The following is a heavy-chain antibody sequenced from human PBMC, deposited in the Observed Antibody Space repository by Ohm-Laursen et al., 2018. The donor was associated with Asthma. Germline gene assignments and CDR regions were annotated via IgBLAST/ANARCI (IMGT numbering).Heavy chain of an antibody. J-gene: IGHJ2*01. V-gene: IGHV3-53*01. CDR1: GFTVGSDY. CDR2: IYSGGTT. Sequence: SLRLSCAASGFTVGSDYMTWVRQAPGKGLEWVSAIYSGGTTYYADSVRGRFTISRDNSKNTLYLQMNSLRAEDTAVYYCARDGLNWYFDLWGRGTLVTVSS. CDR3: ARDGLNWYFDL.